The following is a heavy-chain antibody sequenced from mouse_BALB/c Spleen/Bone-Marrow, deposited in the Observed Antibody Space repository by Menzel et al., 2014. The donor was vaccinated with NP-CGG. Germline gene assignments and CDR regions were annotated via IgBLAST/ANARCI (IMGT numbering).Heavy chain of an antibody. D-gene: IGHD1-2*01. Sequence: QVQLQQSGAELARPGASVKLSCKASGYTFTSYWMQWVKQRPGQGLEWIGAIYPGDGDTRYTQKFKGKATLTADKSSSTAYTQLSSLASEDSAVYYCARGDTATWFAYWGRGTLVTVSA. CDR2: IYPGDGDT. J-gene: IGHJ3*01. V-gene: IGHV1-87*01. CDR1: GYTFTSYW. CDR3: ARGDTATWFAY.